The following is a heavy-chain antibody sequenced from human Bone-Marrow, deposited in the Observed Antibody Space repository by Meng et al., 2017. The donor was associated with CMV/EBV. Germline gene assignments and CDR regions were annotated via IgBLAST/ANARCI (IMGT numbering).Heavy chain of an antibody. CDR2: IKQDGSEK. CDR1: GFTFSSYW. V-gene: IGHV3-7*03. Sequence: GESLKISCAASGFTFSSYWMSWVRQAPGKGLEWVANIKQDGSEKYYVDSVKGRFTISRDNAKNSLYLQMNSLRAEDTAVYYCARESSSSWKNFADWGPGKLVTVSS. J-gene: IGHJ4*02. D-gene: IGHD6-13*01. CDR3: ARESSSSWKNFAD.